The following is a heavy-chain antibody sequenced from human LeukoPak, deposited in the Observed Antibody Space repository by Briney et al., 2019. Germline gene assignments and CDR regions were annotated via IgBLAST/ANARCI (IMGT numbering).Heavy chain of an antibody. D-gene: IGHD4-17*01. CDR1: GGSITSGTYY. CDR2: IYSSGST. CDR3: AALDCGDYAYFLY. Sequence: SETLSLTFTVSGGSITSGTYYWSWILQPAGKGLEWIGRIYSSGSTNYNPSLKSRVTISVDTSKNQFSLKLNSVTAADTAVYYCAALDCGDYAYFLYWGQGTLVTVSS. V-gene: IGHV4-61*02. J-gene: IGHJ4*02.